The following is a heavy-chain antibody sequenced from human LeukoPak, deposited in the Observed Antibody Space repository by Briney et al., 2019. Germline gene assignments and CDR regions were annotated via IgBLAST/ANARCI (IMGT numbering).Heavy chain of an antibody. D-gene: IGHD5-18*01. Sequence: SETLSLTCTVSGYYISSGYYWGWIRQPPGKGLEWIGSIYHSGSTYYNPSLKSRVTISVDTSKNQFSLKLSSVTAADTAVYYCARGGYSYESYYYYYYMDVWGKGTTVTVSS. V-gene: IGHV4-38-2*02. CDR2: IYHSGST. CDR1: GYYISSGYY. J-gene: IGHJ6*03. CDR3: ARGGYSYESYYYYYYMDV.